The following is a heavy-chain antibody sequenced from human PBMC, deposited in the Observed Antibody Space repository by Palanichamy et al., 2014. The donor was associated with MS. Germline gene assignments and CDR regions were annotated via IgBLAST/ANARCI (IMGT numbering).Heavy chain of an antibody. J-gene: IGHJ4*02. D-gene: IGHD3-3*01. CDR3: AKGSHCDFWSGYYAYLDH. Sequence: QVQLVESGGGLVKPGGSLRLSCAGSGFTFSDYYMTWIRQAPGKGLEWVSYIRSSGSPISYADSVRGRFTISRDNAKNSLYLLMNSLRAEDTAVYYCAKGSHCDFWSGYYAYLDHWGQGTPVTVSS. CDR1: GFTFSDYY. CDR2: IRSSGSPI. V-gene: IGHV3-11*01.